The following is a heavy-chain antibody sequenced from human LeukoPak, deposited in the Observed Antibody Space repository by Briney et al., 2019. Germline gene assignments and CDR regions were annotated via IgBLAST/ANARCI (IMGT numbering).Heavy chain of an antibody. D-gene: IGHD4-11*01. CDR3: ARELTTITDNWFDP. Sequence: GASVKVSCKASGYTFTSYYMHWVRQAPGQGPEWMGLINPSGGNTIYAQNFQGRVTVTRDASTTTVYMELTSLRSEDTAVYYCARELTTITDNWFDPWGQGTLVTVSS. J-gene: IGHJ5*02. CDR1: GYTFTSYY. V-gene: IGHV1-46*03. CDR2: INPSGGNT.